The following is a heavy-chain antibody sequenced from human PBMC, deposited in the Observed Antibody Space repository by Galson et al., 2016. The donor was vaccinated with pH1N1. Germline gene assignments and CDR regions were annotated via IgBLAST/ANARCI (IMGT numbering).Heavy chain of an antibody. CDR3: VRAVGAVEAF. D-gene: IGHD4/OR15-4a*01. Sequence: SLRLSCAGSGFTFSNYWMHWVRLAPGKGLEWVANIKHDGSQNYYVDSVKGRFTISRDNAKNSLYLQMNSLRAEDTAVYYCVRAVGAVEAFWGQGTLVTVSS. CDR2: IKHDGSQN. J-gene: IGHJ4*02. CDR1: GFTFSNYW. V-gene: IGHV3-7*01.